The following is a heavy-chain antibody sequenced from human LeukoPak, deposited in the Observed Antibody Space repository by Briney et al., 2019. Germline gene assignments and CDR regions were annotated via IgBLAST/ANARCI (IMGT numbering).Heavy chain of an antibody. V-gene: IGHV3-23*01. Sequence: GGSLRLSCAASGFTFSRFAMSWVRQAPGKGLEWVSTISGSGGTTNYADSVKGRFTFSRDNSKNTLYLQMNRLRAEDTAVYYCAKDLPDYGDYIEGYWGQGTLVTVSS. J-gene: IGHJ4*02. CDR2: ISGSGGTT. CDR3: AKDLPDYGDYIEGY. CDR1: GFTFSRFA. D-gene: IGHD4-17*01.